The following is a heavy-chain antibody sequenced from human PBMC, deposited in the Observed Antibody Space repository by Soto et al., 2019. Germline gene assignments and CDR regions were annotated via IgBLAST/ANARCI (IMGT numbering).Heavy chain of an antibody. CDR2: IYWDDDK. CDR1: GFSLSTSGVG. J-gene: IGHJ4*02. D-gene: IGHD5-12*01. Sequence: QITLKESGPTLVKPTQNLTLTCTFSGFSLSTSGVGVGWIRQPPGKALEWLALIYWDDDKRYSPSLKSRLTITKDTCKNQVVLTMTNMDPVDTATYYCAHVYGGDDNFDYWGQGTLVTVSS. CDR3: AHVYGGDDNFDY. V-gene: IGHV2-5*02.